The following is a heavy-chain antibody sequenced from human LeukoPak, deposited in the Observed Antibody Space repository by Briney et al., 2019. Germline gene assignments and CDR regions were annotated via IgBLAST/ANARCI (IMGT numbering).Heavy chain of an antibody. CDR3: ARGGVVGAINYFDY. Sequence: GSSLTRFCAASVFTLSNYPMHGVRQAPRRGLEWGAVILYDGSNKYYADSVKGRFTTSRDNSKNTLNLQMNSLRAEDTAVYYCARGGVVGAINYFDYWGQGTLVTVSS. CDR1: VFTLSNYP. CDR2: ILYDGSNK. J-gene: IGHJ4*02. V-gene: IGHV3-30-3*01. D-gene: IGHD1-26*01.